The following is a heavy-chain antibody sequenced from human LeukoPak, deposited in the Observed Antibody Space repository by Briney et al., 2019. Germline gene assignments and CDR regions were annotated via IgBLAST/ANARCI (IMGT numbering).Heavy chain of an antibody. Sequence: PGGSLRLSCAASGFTFSDYYMSWIRQAPGKGLEWVSYISSSGSTIYYADSVKGRFTISRDNSKNTLYLQMNSLRAEDTAVYYCAKVGGIAVAQVTYWFDPWGQGTLVTVSS. D-gene: IGHD6-19*01. V-gene: IGHV3-11*01. J-gene: IGHJ5*02. CDR2: ISSSGSTI. CDR3: AKVGGIAVAQVTYWFDP. CDR1: GFTFSDYY.